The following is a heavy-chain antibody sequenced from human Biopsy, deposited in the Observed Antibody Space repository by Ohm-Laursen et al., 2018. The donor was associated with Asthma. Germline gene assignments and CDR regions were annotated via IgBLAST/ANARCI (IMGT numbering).Heavy chain of an antibody. Sequence: SLRLSCAASGFTFSSYSMNWVRQVPGKGLEWVANIKHDGSEKNHVDSLKGRFTISGDNAKNSLYLQMNSLRAEDTAVYYCARTFHFWSPYHAEHYQLWGQGTLVTVPS. CDR2: IKHDGSEK. V-gene: IGHV3-7*01. D-gene: IGHD3-3*02. J-gene: IGHJ1*01. CDR3: ARTFHFWSPYHAEHYQL. CDR1: GFTFSSYS.